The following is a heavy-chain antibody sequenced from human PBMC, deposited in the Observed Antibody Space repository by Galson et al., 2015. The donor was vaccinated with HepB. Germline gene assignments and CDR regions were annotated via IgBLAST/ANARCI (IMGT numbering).Heavy chain of an antibody. D-gene: IGHD3-3*01. CDR3: ARDNYDCWSGYYTGFGGDSAYYGMDV. CDR1: GGTFSSYA. CDR2: IIPIFGIA. J-gene: IGHJ6*02. Sequence: SVKVSCKASGGTFSSYAISWVRQAPGQGLEWMGGIIPIFGIANYAQKFKGRVTITADKSTSTAYMELSSLRSEDTAVYYCARDNYDCWSGYYTGFGGDSAYYGMDVWGQGTTVTVSS. V-gene: IGHV1-69*10.